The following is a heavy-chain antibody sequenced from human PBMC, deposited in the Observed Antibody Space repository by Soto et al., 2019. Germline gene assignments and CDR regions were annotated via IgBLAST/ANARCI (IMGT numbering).Heavy chain of an antibody. D-gene: IGHD5-18*01. CDR1: GFTFTSSA. CDR2: IVVGSGNT. CDR3: AADGENTAMADY. Sequence: QMQLVQSGPEVKKPGTSVKVSCKASGFTFTSSAVQWVRQARGQRLEWIGWIVVGSGNTNYAQKFQERVTITRDMSTSTAYMELSSLRSEDTAVYYCAADGENTAMADYWGQGTLVTVSS. J-gene: IGHJ4*02. V-gene: IGHV1-58*01.